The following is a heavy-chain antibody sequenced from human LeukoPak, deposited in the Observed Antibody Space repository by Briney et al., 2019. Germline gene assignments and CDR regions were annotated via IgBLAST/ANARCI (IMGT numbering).Heavy chain of an antibody. CDR3: AKDQIVVVPAAMGFDY. Sequence: GGSLRLSCAASGFTFNNYAMTWVRQAPGKGLEWVSAISGSGGSTYYADSVKGRFTISRDDSKNTLYLQMNSLRAEDTAVYYCAKDQIVVVPAAMGFDYWGQGTLVTVSS. D-gene: IGHD2-2*01. J-gene: IGHJ4*02. CDR1: GFTFNNYA. CDR2: ISGSGGST. V-gene: IGHV3-23*01.